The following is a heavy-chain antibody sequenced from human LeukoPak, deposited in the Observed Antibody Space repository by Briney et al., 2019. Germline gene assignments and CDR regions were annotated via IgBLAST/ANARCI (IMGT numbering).Heavy chain of an antibody. CDR1: GFTFSRYA. Sequence: PGGSLRPSCATSGFTFSRYAMSWVRQAPGKGLEWVAVISYDGRNKHYPDSVKGRFTISRDISTDTLWLQMDSLRTEDTAVYYCAKGPLRGTAAAIDYWGQGTLVTVSS. J-gene: IGHJ4*02. D-gene: IGHD2-2*01. CDR2: ISYDGRNK. CDR3: AKGPLRGTAAAIDY. V-gene: IGHV3-30*18.